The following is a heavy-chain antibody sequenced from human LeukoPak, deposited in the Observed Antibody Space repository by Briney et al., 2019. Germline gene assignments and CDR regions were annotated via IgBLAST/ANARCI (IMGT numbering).Heavy chain of an antibody. CDR3: ARDGAHDYGDYDFDY. D-gene: IGHD4-17*01. Sequence: GGSLRLSCAASGFTVSSNYMSWVRQPPGKGLEWVSVIYSGGSTYYADSVKGRFTISRDNSKNTLYLQMNSLRAEDTAVYYCARDGAHDYGDYDFDYWGQGTLVTVSS. CDR2: IYSGGST. J-gene: IGHJ4*02. CDR1: GFTVSSNY. V-gene: IGHV3-66*02.